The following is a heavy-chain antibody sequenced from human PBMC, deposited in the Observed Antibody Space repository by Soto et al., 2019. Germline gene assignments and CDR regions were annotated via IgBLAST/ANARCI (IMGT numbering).Heavy chain of an antibody. CDR1: GGSISSYY. Sequence: PSATLSLTCTVSGGSISSYYWSWIRQPAGKGLEWIGRIYTSGSTNYNPSLKSRVTMSVDTSKNQFSLKLSSVTAADTAVYYCARGGSEGYSYGPLYGMDVWGQGTTVTVSS. D-gene: IGHD5-18*01. J-gene: IGHJ6*02. V-gene: IGHV4-4*07. CDR3: ARGGSEGYSYGPLYGMDV. CDR2: IYTSGST.